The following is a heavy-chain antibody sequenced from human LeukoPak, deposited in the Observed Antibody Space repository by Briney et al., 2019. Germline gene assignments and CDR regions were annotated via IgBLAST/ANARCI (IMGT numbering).Heavy chain of an antibody. CDR2: IIPIFGTA. V-gene: IGHV1-69*05. CDR1: GGTFSTYA. J-gene: IGHJ6*03. CDR3: ARGDYDFWSGYYRGIAGYYYYYMDV. D-gene: IGHD3-3*01. Sequence: GASVKVSCKASGGTFSTYAITWVRQAPGQGLEWMGGIIPIFGTANYAQKFQGRVTITTDESTSTAYMELSSLRSEDTAVYYCARGDYDFWSGYYRGIAGYYYYYMDVWGKGTTVTVSS.